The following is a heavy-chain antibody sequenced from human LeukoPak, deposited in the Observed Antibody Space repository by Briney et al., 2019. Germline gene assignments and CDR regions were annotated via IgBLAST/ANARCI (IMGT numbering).Heavy chain of an antibody. CDR3: ARDPYGYYYFDY. D-gene: IGHD4-17*01. Sequence: SETLSLTCTVSGGSISSGDYYWSWIRQPPGKGLEWIGYIYYSGSTYYNPSLKSRVTISVDTSKNQFSLKLSSVTAADTAVYYCARDPYGYYYFDYWGQGTLVTVSS. CDR2: IYYSGST. CDR1: GGSISSGDYY. V-gene: IGHV4-30-4*01. J-gene: IGHJ4*02.